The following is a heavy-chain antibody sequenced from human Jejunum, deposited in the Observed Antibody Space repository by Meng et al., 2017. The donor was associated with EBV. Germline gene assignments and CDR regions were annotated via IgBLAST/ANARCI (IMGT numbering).Heavy chain of an antibody. Sequence: QVQLVQSGAEVKKPGASVKVSCKASGYTFTRNGISWVRQAPGQGLEWMGWISANSGDTSYAQKFQGRVTLTTDTSTSTAYMELRSLRSDDSAVYYCARDVFYRFDSWGRGTLVTVSS. CDR1: GYTFTRNG. CDR2: ISANSGDT. CDR3: ARDVFYRFDS. V-gene: IGHV1-18*01. J-gene: IGHJ4*02. D-gene: IGHD4-11*01.